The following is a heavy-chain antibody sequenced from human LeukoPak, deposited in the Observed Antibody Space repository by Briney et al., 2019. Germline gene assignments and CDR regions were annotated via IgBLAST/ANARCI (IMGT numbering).Heavy chain of an antibody. CDR1: GYTFTSYD. CDR3: ARGARGGYSSGWYFDYYYYMDV. V-gene: IGHV1-8*01. J-gene: IGHJ6*03. Sequence: GASVKVSCKASGYTFTSYDINWVRQATGQGLEWMGWMNPNSGNTGYAQKFQGRVTMTRNTSISTAYMELSSLRSEDTAVYYCARGARGGYSSGWYFDYYYYMDVWGKGTMVTVSS. CDR2: MNPNSGNT. D-gene: IGHD6-19*01.